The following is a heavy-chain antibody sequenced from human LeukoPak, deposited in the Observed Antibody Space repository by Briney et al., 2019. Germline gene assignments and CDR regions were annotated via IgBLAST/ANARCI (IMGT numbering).Heavy chain of an antibody. V-gene: IGHV1-8*01. J-gene: IGHJ5*02. CDR3: ARAVTTIAPNWFDP. D-gene: IGHD4-11*01. Sequence: GASVNVSCKASVYTFTSYDINWVRQATGQGLEWMGWMNPNSGNTGYAQKFQGRVTMTRNTSISTAYMELSSLRSEDTAVYYCARAVTTIAPNWFDPWGQGTLVTVSS. CDR2: MNPNSGNT. CDR1: VYTFTSYD.